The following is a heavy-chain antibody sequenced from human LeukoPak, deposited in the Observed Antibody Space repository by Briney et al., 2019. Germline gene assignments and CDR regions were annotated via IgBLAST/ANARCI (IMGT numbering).Heavy chain of an antibody. V-gene: IGHV3-23*01. CDR2: ISGSGGST. J-gene: IGHJ4*02. CDR1: GFTFSSYA. Sequence: GGSLTLSCAASGFTFSSYAMSWVRQAPGKGLEWVSAISGSGGSTYYADSVKGRFTISRDNSKNTLYLQMNSLRAEYTGVYYCAKDHAPWGYWGQGTLVTVSS. D-gene: IGHD7-27*01. CDR3: AKDHAPWGY.